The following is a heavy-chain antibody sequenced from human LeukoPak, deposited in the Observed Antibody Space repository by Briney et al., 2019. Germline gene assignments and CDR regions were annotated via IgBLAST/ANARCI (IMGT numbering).Heavy chain of an antibody. CDR1: GFTFSDYW. J-gene: IGHJ4*02. V-gene: IGHV3-7*01. CDR2: IRQDDSEK. Sequence: GGSLRLSCSASGFTFSDYWMMWVRQAPGKGLEWVGNIRQDDSEKNYVDSVKGRFTISRDNAKSSLYLQMNSLRAEDTAIYYCATDRKVGNWDPRFNYWGQGTLVTVSS. D-gene: IGHD1-26*01. CDR3: ATDRKVGNWDPRFNY.